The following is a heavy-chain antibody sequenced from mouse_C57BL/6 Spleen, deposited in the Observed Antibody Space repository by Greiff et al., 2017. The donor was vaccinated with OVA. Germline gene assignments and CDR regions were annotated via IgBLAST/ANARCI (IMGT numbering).Heavy chain of an antibody. D-gene: IGHD1-1*01. J-gene: IGHJ4*01. CDR1: GYTFTDYY. CDR3: ASGVTTVVAPYAMDY. CDR2: INPYNGGT. V-gene: IGHV1-19*01. Sequence: VQLQQSGPVLVKPGASVKMSCKASGYTFTDYYMNWVKQSHGKSLEWIGVINPYNGGTSYNQKFKGKATLTVDKSSSTAYMELNSLTSEDSAVYYCASGVTTVVAPYAMDYWGQGTSVTVSS.